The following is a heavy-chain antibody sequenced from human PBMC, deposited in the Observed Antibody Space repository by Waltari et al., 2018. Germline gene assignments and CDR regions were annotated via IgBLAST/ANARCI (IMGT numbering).Heavy chain of an antibody. CDR1: GFTFPNYA. Sequence: EVQLLESGGGLAQPGGSLRLSCLASGFTFPNYAMSWVRQAPGKGLEWVSAVLSNGARTYYADSVKGRFTISRDISRNTLYLQMDSLKVEDTAVYYCARDVRVTALGNWFDPWGQGTLVTVSS. V-gene: IGHV3-23*01. J-gene: IGHJ5*02. CDR2: VLSNGART. D-gene: IGHD2-21*02. CDR3: ARDVRVTALGNWFDP.